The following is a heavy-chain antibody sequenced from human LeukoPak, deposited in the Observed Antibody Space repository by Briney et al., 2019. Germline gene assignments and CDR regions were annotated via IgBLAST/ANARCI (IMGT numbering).Heavy chain of an antibody. CDR1: GGSFSGYY. J-gene: IGHJ4*02. CDR2: INHSGST. Sequence: SETLSLTCAVYGGSFSGYYWSWVRQPPGKGREGIGEINHSGSTNYNPSLKSRVTISVDTSKNQFSLKLSSVTAADTAVYYCARGPAHGGYSYGTFDYWGQGTLVTVSS. CDR3: ARGPAHGGYSYGTFDY. D-gene: IGHD5-18*01. V-gene: IGHV4-34*01.